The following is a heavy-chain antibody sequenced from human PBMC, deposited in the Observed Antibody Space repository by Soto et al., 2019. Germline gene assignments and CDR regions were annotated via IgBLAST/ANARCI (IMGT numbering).Heavy chain of an antibody. J-gene: IGHJ5*02. CDR2: ISGSGGST. V-gene: IGHV3-23*01. D-gene: IGHD6-13*01. Sequence: GGSLRLSCAASGFTFSSYAMSWVRQAPGKGLEWVSAISGSGGSTYYADSVKGRFTISRDNSKNTLYLQMNSLRAEDTAVYYCAQGYSSSWYVWFDPWGQGTLVTVSS. CDR1: GFTFSSYA. CDR3: AQGYSSSWYVWFDP.